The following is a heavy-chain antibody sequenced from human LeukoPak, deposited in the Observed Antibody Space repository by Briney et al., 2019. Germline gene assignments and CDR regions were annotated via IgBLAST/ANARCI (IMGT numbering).Heavy chain of an antibody. D-gene: IGHD4-17*01. J-gene: IGHJ4*02. CDR3: ARVTRTTVTPDY. CDR1: GGSISSYY. V-gene: IGHV4-59*01. CDR2: IYYSGST. Sequence: SETLSLTCTVSGGSISSYYWSWIRQPPGKGLEWIGYIYYSGSTNYNPSLKSRVTISVDTSKNQFSLKLSSVTAADTAVYYCARVTRTTVTPDYWGQGTLVTVSS.